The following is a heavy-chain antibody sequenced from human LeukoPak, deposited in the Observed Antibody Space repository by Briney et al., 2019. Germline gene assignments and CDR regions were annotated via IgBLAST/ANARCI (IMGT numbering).Heavy chain of an antibody. Sequence: PSETLSLTCTVSGGSISSYYWSWIRQPPGKGLEWIGYIYYSGSTNYNPSLKSRVTISVDTSKNQFSLKLSSVTAADTAVYYCARVSDYYGSGSYSVFDPWGQGTLVTVSS. CDR3: ARVSDYYGSGSYSVFDP. V-gene: IGHV4-59*12. D-gene: IGHD3-10*01. CDR1: GGSISSYY. CDR2: IYYSGST. J-gene: IGHJ5*02.